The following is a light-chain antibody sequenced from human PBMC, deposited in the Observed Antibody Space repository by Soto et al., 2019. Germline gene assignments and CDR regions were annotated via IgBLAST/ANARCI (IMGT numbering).Light chain of an antibody. J-gene: IGKJ4*01. CDR3: PRYNNWPLT. CDR2: DTS. V-gene: IGKV3-15*01. CDR1: QGIGDT. Sequence: EVLLTQSPATLSVSPGGGVTLSCRSSQGIGDTLAWYQHKPGQTPTLLIYDTSARATGVPARFSGSRSGPESTLYINSLESEDFAMYYCPRYNNWPLTFGGGTKVDIK.